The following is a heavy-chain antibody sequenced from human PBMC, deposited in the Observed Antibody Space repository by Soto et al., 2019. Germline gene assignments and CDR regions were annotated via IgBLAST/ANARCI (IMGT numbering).Heavy chain of an antibody. V-gene: IGHV1-2*02. CDR2: INAHSGGT. CDR1: GFSFTGYY. Sequence: GASVKVSCKASGFSFTGYYIHWLRQAPGQGLEWMGWINAHSGGTEYAQKFQGRVTLTRDTSIATAYLTLTILTSDDTALYYCAKDLTRQLAYWLDPWGQGAKVTVSS. CDR3: AKDLTRQLAYWLDP. D-gene: IGHD6-6*01. J-gene: IGHJ5*02.